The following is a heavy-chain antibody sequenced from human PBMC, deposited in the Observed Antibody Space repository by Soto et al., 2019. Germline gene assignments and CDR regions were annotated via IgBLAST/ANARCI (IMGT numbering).Heavy chain of an antibody. J-gene: IGHJ3*02. CDR3: AHVDTTSAFDI. V-gene: IGHV2-5*02. CDR1: GFSLSTSGVG. CDR2: LYWDDDE. D-gene: IGHD1-1*01. Sequence: SGPTLVNPTQTLTLTCTFSGFSLSTSGVGVGWIRQPPGKALEWLALLYWDDDERYSPSLKSRLTITRDTSKNQVVLTMTNMEPVDTATYYCAHVDTTSAFDIWGQGTMVTVSS.